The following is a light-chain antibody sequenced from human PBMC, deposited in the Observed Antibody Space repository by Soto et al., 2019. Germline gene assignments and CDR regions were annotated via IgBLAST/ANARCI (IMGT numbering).Light chain of an antibody. J-gene: IGKJ3*01. V-gene: IGKV1-5*01. CDR2: DAS. CDR3: QQYNTYST. Sequence: DIPMTQSPSTLSASVGDRVTITCRASQSVNSWLAWYQQKPGKAPKLLIYDASSLESGVPSRFRGSGSGTEFTLTNSSRQPDDFATYYCQQYNTYSTFGPGTKVDIK. CDR1: QSVNSW.